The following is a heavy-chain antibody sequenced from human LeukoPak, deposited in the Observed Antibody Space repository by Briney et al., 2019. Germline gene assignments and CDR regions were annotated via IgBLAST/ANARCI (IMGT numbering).Heavy chain of an antibody. CDR2: IYSGSNT. Sequence: PGRSLRLSCAASGFNVISNYMSWVRQAPGKGLEWVSTIYSGSNTYYADSVKGRFTISRDNSKNTLYLQMNSLRAEDTAVYYCARGPNYDSSAYYWRFDYWGQGTLVTVSS. V-gene: IGHV3-53*01. D-gene: IGHD3-22*01. CDR1: GFNVISNY. CDR3: ARGPNYDSSAYYWRFDY. J-gene: IGHJ4*02.